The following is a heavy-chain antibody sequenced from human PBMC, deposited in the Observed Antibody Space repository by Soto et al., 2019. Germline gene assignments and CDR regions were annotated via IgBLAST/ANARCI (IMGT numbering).Heavy chain of an antibody. CDR3: ARGQGLKTKVTSTEVDY. D-gene: IGHD4-17*01. CDR1: GESFSGYY. J-gene: IGHJ4*02. Sequence: QVQLQQWGAGLLKPSETLSLTCAVYGESFSGYYWSWIRQPPGKGLEWIGEINHSGSTNYNPSLKSLVTISVDTSKNQFSLTLISVTAADTAVYYCARGQGLKTKVTSTEVDYWGQGTLVTVSS. CDR2: INHSGST. V-gene: IGHV4-34*01.